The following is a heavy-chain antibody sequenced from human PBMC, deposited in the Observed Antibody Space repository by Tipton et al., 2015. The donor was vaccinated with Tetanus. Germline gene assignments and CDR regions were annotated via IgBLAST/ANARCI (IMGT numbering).Heavy chain of an antibody. Sequence: TLSLTCTVSGGSISSYYWSWIRQPPGKGLEWIGYIYYSGSTNYNPSLKSRVTISVDTSKNQFSLKLSSVTAADTAVYYCARGLGIVVVPAARTGGYGMDVWGQGPTVPVSS. CDR2: IYYSGST. D-gene: IGHD2-2*01. J-gene: IGHJ6*02. V-gene: IGHV4-59*12. CDR3: ARGLGIVVVPAARTGGYGMDV. CDR1: GGSISSYY.